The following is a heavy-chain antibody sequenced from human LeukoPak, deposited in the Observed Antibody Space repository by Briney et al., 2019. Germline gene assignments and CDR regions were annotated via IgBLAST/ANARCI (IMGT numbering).Heavy chain of an antibody. CDR1: GFIFSSYA. V-gene: IGHV3-30-3*01. J-gene: IGHJ4*02. D-gene: IGHD3-3*01. Sequence: GGSLRLSCAASGFIFSSYAMSWVRQAPGKGLEWVAVISYDGTNTDYADSVKGRSTISRDNSKNALYLQMNSLRAEDTAVYYCARCRDYDFWSGSAVDYWGQGTLVTVS. CDR3: ARCRDYDFWSGSAVDY. CDR2: ISYDGTNT.